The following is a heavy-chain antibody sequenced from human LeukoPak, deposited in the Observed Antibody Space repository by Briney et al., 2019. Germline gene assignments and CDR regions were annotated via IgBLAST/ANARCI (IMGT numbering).Heavy chain of an antibody. CDR2: IIPIFGTA. CDR1: GGTFSSYA. D-gene: IGHD3-3*01. Sequence: SVKVSCKASGGTFSSYAISWVRQAPGQGLEWMGRIIPIFGTANYAQKFQGRVTITTDESTSTAYMELSSLRSEDTAVYYCVSNYDFWSGSYYFDYWGQGTLVTVSS. CDR3: VSNYDFWSGSYYFDY. V-gene: IGHV1-69*05. J-gene: IGHJ4*02.